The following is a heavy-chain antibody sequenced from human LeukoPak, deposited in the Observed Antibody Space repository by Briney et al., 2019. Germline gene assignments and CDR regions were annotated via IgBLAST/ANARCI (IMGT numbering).Heavy chain of an antibody. CDR1: GFSFGVYY. V-gene: IGHV3-72*01. J-gene: IGHJ4*02. D-gene: IGHD2-15*01. CDR2: SRNKENRYST. CDR3: VREYFGGYDY. Sequence: GGSLRLSCAASGFSFGVYYMAWVRQAPGKGLEWVGLSRNKENRYSTEYGASVKGRVTISRDDSKNPMYLEMKSLKSEDTAVYYCVREYFGGYDYWGQGTLVTVSS.